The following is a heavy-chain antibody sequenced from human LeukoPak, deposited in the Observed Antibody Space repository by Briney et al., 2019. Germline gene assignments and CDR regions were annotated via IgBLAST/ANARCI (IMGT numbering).Heavy chain of an antibody. CDR2: FDPEDGET. J-gene: IGHJ6*03. CDR1: GYTLTELS. D-gene: IGHD6-13*01. Sequence: ASVKVSCKVSGYTLTELSMHWVRQAPGKGLEWMGGFDPEDGETIYAQKFQGRVTMTEDTSTDTAYMELSSLRSDDTAVYYCASSSWYGNYYYMDVWGKGTTVTVSS. V-gene: IGHV1-24*01. CDR3: ASSSWYGNYYYMDV.